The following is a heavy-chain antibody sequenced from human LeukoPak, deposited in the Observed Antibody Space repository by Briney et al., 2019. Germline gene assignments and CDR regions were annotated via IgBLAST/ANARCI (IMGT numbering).Heavy chain of an antibody. CDR3: ASVRYCSGGSCYSSFDY. CDR2: VYYSGST. D-gene: IGHD2-15*01. CDR1: GGSISSYY. J-gene: IGHJ4*02. Sequence: PSETLSLTCTVSGGSISSYYWSWIRQPPGKGLEWIGYVYYSGSTNYNPSLTSRVTMSVDMSKNQFSLKLSSVTAADAAIYYCASVRYCSGGSCYSSFDYWGQGALVTVSS. V-gene: IGHV4-59*01.